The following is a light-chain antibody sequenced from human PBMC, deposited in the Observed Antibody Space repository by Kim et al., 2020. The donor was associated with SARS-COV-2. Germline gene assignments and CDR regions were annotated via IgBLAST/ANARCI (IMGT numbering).Light chain of an antibody. CDR3: QVWDSSVV. J-gene: IGLJ2*01. V-gene: IGLV3-9*01. CDR1: NIGSKN. Sequence: SYELTQPLSASVALGQTARITCGGNNIGSKNVHWYQQKPGQAPVLVIYRDSNRPSGIPERFSGSNSGNTATLTISRAQAGDEADYYCQVWDSSVVFGGGTQLTVL. CDR2: RDS.